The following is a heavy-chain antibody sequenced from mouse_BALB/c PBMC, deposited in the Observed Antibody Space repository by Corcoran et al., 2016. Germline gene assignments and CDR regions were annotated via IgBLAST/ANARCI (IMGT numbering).Heavy chain of an antibody. V-gene: IGHV9-3-1*01. D-gene: IGHD1-1*01. CDR3: ASRENYCSSAAWFAY. CDR2: INTYTGEP. J-gene: IGHJ3*01. Sequence: QIQLVQSGPELKKPGETVKISCKASGYTFTNYGMNWVKQAPGKGLKWMGWINTYTGEPTYADDFKGRFAFSLETSASTAYLQINNLKNEDTATYFGASRENYCSSAAWFAYWGQGTLVTVSA. CDR1: GYTFTNYG.